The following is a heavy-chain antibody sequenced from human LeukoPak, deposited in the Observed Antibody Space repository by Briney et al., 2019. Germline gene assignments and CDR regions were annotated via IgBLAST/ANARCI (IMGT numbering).Heavy chain of an antibody. V-gene: IGHV4-34*01. CDR1: GGSFSGYY. CDR3: ARGFVGGVAAIDVFDI. CDR2: INHSGST. Sequence: SETLSLTCAVYGGSFSGYYWSWIRQPPGKGLEWIGEINHSGSTNYNPSLKSRVTISVDTSKNQFSLKLSSVTAADTAVYYCARGFVGGVAAIDVFDIWGKGTMVTVSS. D-gene: IGHD2-15*01. J-gene: IGHJ3*02.